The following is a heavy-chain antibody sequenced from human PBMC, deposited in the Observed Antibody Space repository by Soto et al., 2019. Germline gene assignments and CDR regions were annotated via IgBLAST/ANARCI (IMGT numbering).Heavy chain of an antibody. V-gene: IGHV1-69*13. Sequence: ASVKVSCKASGGTFSSYAISWVRQAPGQGLEWMGGIIPIFGTANYAQKFQGRVTITADESTSTAYMELSSLRSEDTAVYYCAERHFRDTMIVLVPYRMGVWGQGTTGTVSS. CDR2: IIPIFGTA. J-gene: IGHJ6*02. CDR3: AERHFRDTMIVLVPYRMGV. D-gene: IGHD3-22*01. CDR1: GGTFSSYA.